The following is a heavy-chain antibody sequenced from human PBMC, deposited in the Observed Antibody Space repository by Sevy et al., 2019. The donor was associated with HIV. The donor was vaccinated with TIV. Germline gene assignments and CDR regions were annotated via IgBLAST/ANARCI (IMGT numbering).Heavy chain of an antibody. D-gene: IGHD3-3*01. CDR1: GFTFSSYW. V-gene: IGHV3-7*01. J-gene: IGHJ6*02. CDR2: IKQDGSEK. CDR3: ARERGPPTYYDFWSGYYTGVYYYYGMDV. Sequence: GGSQRLSCAASGFTFSSYWMSWVRQAPGKGLEWVANIKQDGSEKYYVDSVKGRFTISRDNAKNSLYLQMISLRAEDTAVYYCARERGPPTYYDFWSGYYTGVYYYYGMDVWGQGTTVTVSS.